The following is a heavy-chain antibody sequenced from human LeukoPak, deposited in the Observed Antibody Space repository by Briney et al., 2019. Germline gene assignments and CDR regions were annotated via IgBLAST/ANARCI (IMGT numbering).Heavy chain of an antibody. CDR1: GFTFSSYS. V-gene: IGHV3-21*01. J-gene: IGHJ4*02. CDR3: AREGIAARPLDY. D-gene: IGHD6-6*01. Sequence: GGSLRLSCAASGFTFSSYSMNWVRQAPGKGLEWVSSISSSSSYIYYADSVKGRFTISRDNAKNSLYPQMNSLRAEDTAVYYCAREGIAARPLDYWGQGTLVTVSS. CDR2: ISSSSSYI.